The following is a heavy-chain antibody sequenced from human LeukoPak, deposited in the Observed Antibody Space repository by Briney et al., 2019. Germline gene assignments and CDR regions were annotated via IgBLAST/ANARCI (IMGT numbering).Heavy chain of an antibody. Sequence: GGSLRLSCAASGVTVGNNYMIWVRQAPGKGLEWVSAISGSGGSTYYADSVKGRFTISRDNSKNTLYLQMNSLRAEDTAVYYCAKDANSYSGYDFYFDYWGQGTLVTVSS. J-gene: IGHJ4*02. CDR2: ISGSGGST. CDR3: AKDANSYSGYDFYFDY. V-gene: IGHV3-23*01. CDR1: GVTVGNNY. D-gene: IGHD5-12*01.